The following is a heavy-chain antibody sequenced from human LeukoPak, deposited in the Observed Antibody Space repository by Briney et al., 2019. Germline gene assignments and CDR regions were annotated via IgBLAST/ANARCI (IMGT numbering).Heavy chain of an antibody. CDR3: AKLVYYYDSSGYYEEYYFDY. Sequence: GGSLRLSCAASGFTFSSYAMSWVRQAPGKGLEWVSAISGSGGSTYYADSAKGRFTISRDNSKNTLYLQMNSLRAEDTAVYYCAKLVYYYDSSGYYEEYYFDYWGQGTLVTVSS. V-gene: IGHV3-23*01. CDR2: ISGSGGST. J-gene: IGHJ4*02. CDR1: GFTFSSYA. D-gene: IGHD3-22*01.